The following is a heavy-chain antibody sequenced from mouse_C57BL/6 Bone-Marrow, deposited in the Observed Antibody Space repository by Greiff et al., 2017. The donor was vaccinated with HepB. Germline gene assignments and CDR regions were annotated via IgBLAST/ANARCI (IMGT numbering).Heavy chain of an antibody. CDR2: INPSSGYT. CDR1: GYTFTSYT. CDR3: AKNWGFAY. Sequence: QVQLKQSGAELARPGASVKMSCKASGYTFTSYTMHWVKQRPGQGLEWIGYINPSSGYTKYNQKFKDKATLTADKSSSTAYMQLSSMTSEDSAVYYCAKNWGFAYWGQGTLVTVSA. D-gene: IGHD4-1*01. V-gene: IGHV1-4*01. J-gene: IGHJ3*01.